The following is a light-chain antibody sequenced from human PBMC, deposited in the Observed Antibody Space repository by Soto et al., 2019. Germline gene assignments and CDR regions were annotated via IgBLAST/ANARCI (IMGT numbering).Light chain of an antibody. J-gene: IGLJ2*01. CDR1: SGHSSYA. Sequence: QPLLTQSPSASASLGASVKLTCTLSSGHSSYAIAWYQQQPEKGPRYLMKLNGDGSHTKGDGIPDRFSGSSSGAERYLTISSLQSEDEADYYCQTWDTGIQVFGGGTKLTVL. CDR3: QTWDTGIQV. V-gene: IGLV4-69*01. CDR2: LNGDGSH.